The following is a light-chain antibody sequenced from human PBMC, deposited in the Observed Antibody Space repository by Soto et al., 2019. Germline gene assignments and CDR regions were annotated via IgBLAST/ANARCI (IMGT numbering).Light chain of an antibody. J-gene: IGKJ5*01. CDR1: QSFRGL. CDR2: DAS. Sequence: VLTPSPVTLPLSPGERATHSCRASQSFRGLLAWYQQKPGQAPRVLIYDASTRATGIPARFSGSGSGTDFTLTISSLENEDFAVYYCQQRHMWPMTFGQGTLLENK. V-gene: IGKV3-11*01. CDR3: QQRHMWPMT.